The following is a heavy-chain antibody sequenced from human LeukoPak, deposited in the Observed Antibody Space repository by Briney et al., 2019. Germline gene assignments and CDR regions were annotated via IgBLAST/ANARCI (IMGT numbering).Heavy chain of an antibody. Sequence: GGSLRLSCAASGFTFSNYGMHWVRQAPGKGLEWVAFIRYDGGNKYCADSVKGRFTISRDNSKNTLYLQMNSLRAEDTAVYYCAKSSGQYSSSSPFDYWGQGTLVTVSS. D-gene: IGHD6-6*01. CDR3: AKSSGQYSSSSPFDY. J-gene: IGHJ4*02. CDR1: GFTFSNYG. V-gene: IGHV3-30*02. CDR2: IRYDGGNK.